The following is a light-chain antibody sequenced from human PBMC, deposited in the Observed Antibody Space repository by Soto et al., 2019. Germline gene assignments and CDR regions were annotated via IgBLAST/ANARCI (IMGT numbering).Light chain of an antibody. CDR2: GNS. J-gene: IGLJ3*02. CDR3: QSYDSSLSGWV. CDR1: TSNIGSNT. Sequence: QSVLTQPPSASGTAGQRVTISCSGSTSNIGSNTVNWYQQLPGTAPKTLIYGNSNRPSGVPDRFSGSKSGTSASLAITGLQAEDEADYNCQSYDSSLSGWVFGGGTKLTVL. V-gene: IGLV1-40*01.